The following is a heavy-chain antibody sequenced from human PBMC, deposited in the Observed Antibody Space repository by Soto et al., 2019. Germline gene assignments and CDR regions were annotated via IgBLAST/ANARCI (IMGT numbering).Heavy chain of an antibody. V-gene: IGHV4-39*01. Sequence: PSETLSLTCTVSGGSISAHTHYWSWIRQSPGGGLEWIASIYYSGTTYYNPSLQNRLTISADRSKNQVSLLLTSVTAADTAVYYCARRKVVITTDSNYLYFAMDVWGPGTTVPVYS. CDR2: IYYSGTT. J-gene: IGHJ6*02. D-gene: IGHD2-15*01. CDR1: GGSISAHTHY. CDR3: ARRKVVITTDSNYLYFAMDV.